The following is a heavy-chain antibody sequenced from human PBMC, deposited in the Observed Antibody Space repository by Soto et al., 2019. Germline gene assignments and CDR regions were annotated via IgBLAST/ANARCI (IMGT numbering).Heavy chain of an antibody. Sequence: QVQLVQSGAEVKKTGSSVKVSCKAPGGTFSSYAISWVRQAPGQGLEWMGGIIPIFGTAKCAQKFQGRVTITADESTSTGYMELSSLRSEDTAVDYCARSQGGSSSLDIDYSYYYGMDVWGQGTTVTVSS. CDR3: ARSQGGSSSLDIDYSYYYGMDV. J-gene: IGHJ6*02. D-gene: IGHD2-15*01. V-gene: IGHV1-69*01. CDR2: IIPIFGTA. CDR1: GGTFSSYA.